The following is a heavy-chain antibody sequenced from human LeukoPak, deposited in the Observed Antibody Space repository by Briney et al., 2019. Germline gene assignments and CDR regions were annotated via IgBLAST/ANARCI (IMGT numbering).Heavy chain of an antibody. D-gene: IGHD3-22*01. CDR1: GGSFSGYY. CDR2: INHSGST. J-gene: IGHJ4*02. Sequence: PSETLSLTCAVYGGSFSGYYWSWIRQPPGKGLEWIGEINHSGSTNYNPSLQSRVTISVDTSKNQFALKLSSVTAADTAVYDCARGAMYYYDSSGSYRRGYFDYWGQGTLITVSS. CDR3: ARGAMYYYDSSGSYRRGYFDY. V-gene: IGHV4-34*01.